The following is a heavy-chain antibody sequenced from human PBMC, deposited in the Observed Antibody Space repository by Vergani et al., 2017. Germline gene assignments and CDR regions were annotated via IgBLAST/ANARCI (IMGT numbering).Heavy chain of an antibody. J-gene: IGHJ6*02. D-gene: IGHD6-6*01. V-gene: IGHV3-23*04. CDR3: AKRYSSSSEDLYYYYYGMDV. Sequence: VQLVESGGGVVQPGRSLRLSCAASGFTFSSYAMSWVRQAPGKGLEWFSAISGSGGSTYYADSVKGRFTISRDNSKNTLYLQMNSLRAEDTAVYYCAKRYSSSSEDLYYYYYGMDVWGQGTTVTVSS. CDR1: GFTFSSYA. CDR2: ISGSGGST.